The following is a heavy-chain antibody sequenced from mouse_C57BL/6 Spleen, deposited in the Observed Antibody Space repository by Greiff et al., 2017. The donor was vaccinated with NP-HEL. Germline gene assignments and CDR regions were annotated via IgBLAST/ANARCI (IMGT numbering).Heavy chain of an antibody. Sequence: EVKVVESGEGLVKPGGSLKLSCAASGFTFSSYAMSWVRQTPEKRLEWVAYISSGGDYIYYADTVKGRFTISRDNARNTLYLQMSSLKSEDTAMYYCTREAYGNYDYWGQGTTLTVSS. J-gene: IGHJ2*01. CDR3: TREAYGNYDY. CDR2: ISSGGDYI. V-gene: IGHV5-9-1*02. D-gene: IGHD2-10*02. CDR1: GFTFSSYA.